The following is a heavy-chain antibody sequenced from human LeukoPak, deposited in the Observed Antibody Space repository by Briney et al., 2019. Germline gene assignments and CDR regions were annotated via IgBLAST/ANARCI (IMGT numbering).Heavy chain of an antibody. Sequence: ASVKVSCKASGYSFTGYYMHWVRQAPGQGLEWMGWINPNNGGTNYPQNFRGRVTMTRVTSISTAYMELSRLRSDDTAVYYCARGYCSAGDCYEFDHWGQGTLVTVSS. CDR2: INPNNGGT. V-gene: IGHV1-2*02. J-gene: IGHJ4*02. CDR3: ARGYCSAGDCYEFDH. D-gene: IGHD2-15*01. CDR1: GYSFTGYY.